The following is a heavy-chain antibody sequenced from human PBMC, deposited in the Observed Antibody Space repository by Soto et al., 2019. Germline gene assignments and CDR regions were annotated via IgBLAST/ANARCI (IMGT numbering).Heavy chain of an antibody. J-gene: IGHJ4*02. CDR1: GFTFSSYS. D-gene: IGHD6-6*01. V-gene: IGHV3-21*01. CDR2: ISSSSSYI. CDR3: ARDHSSRRSSGFDY. Sequence: PGGSLRLSCAASGFTFSSYSMNWVRQAPGKGLEWVSSISSSSSYIYYADSVKGRFTISRDNAKNSLYLQMNSLRAEDTAVYYCARDHSSRRSSGFDYWGQGTLVTVSS.